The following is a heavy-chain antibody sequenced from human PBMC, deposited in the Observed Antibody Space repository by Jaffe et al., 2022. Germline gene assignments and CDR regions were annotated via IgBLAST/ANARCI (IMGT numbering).Heavy chain of an antibody. Sequence: EVQLVESGGGLVKPGGSLRLSCAASGFTFSNAWMSWVRQAPGKGLEWVGRIKSKTDGGTTDYAAPVKGRFTISRDDSKNTLYLQMNSLKTEDTAVYYCTTPETSLGITIFGVVITHLDDAFDIWGQGTMVTVSS. CDR3: TTPETSLGITIFGVVITHLDDAFDI. CDR1: GFTFSNAW. D-gene: IGHD3-3*01. J-gene: IGHJ3*02. V-gene: IGHV3-15*01. CDR2: IKSKTDGGTT.